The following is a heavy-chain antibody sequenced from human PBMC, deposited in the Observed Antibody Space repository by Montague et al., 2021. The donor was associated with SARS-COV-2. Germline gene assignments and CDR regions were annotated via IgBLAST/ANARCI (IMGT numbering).Heavy chain of an antibody. CDR3: ARAVVGAKTATIES. CDR1: GGSISTYY. J-gene: IGHJ4*02. CDR2: MHSTGST. V-gene: IGHV4-59*12. Sequence: SETLSLTCTVSGGSISTYYWNRIRQSPGKGLEWVGYMHSTGSTAYNPSLKSRVIISVDTSKTQISLKLSSVSAADTALYYCARAVVGAKTATIESWGQGTLVTVSS. D-gene: IGHD2-15*01.